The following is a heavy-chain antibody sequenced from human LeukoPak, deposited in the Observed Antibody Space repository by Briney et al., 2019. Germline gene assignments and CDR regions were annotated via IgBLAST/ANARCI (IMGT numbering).Heavy chain of an antibody. D-gene: IGHD4-11*01. J-gene: IGHJ4*02. CDR1: GGSISSSSYY. Sequence: SETLSLTCTVSGGSISSSSYYWDWIRQPPGKGLEWIGSIYYSGSTYYNPPLKIRVTISIDTSKNQFSLRLSSVPAADTAVYYCASTDYSDYLFDYWGQGTLVTVSS. V-gene: IGHV4-39*01. CDR2: IYYSGST. CDR3: ASTDYSDYLFDY.